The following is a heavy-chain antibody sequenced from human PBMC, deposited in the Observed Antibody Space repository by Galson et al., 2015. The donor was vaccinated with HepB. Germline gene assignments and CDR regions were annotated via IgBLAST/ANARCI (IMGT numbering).Heavy chain of an antibody. D-gene: IGHD5-18*01. CDR1: GYTFTLYF. Sequence: SVKVSCKASGYTFTLYFVHWVRQAPGQGPEWMGLINPSGGYTNYAQKFQGRVTLTRDTSTNTVYMELSSLRSEDTAVYYCVRNAGDSYGFDYWGQGTLVSVPS. CDR3: VRNAGDSYGFDY. J-gene: IGHJ4*02. CDR2: INPSGGYT. V-gene: IGHV1-46*03.